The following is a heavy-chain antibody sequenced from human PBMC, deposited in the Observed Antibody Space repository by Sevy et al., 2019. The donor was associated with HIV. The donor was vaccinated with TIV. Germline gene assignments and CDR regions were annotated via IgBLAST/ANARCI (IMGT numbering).Heavy chain of an antibody. CDR1: GYSFSSYA. J-gene: IGHJ4*02. V-gene: IGHV3-23*01. CDR2: INGRGGST. CDR3: ARPSPRIAAAASAFSDN. Sequence: GGSLRLSCVVSGYSFSSYAISWVRQAPGKGLEWVSTINGRGGSTYYADSVKGRFTISEANPKNTLFLPMINLRVDDAAIYYGARPSPRIAAAASAFSDNWGQGTLVTVSS. D-gene: IGHD6-13*01.